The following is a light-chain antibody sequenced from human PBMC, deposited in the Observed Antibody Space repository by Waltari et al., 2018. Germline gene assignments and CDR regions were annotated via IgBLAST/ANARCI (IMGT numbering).Light chain of an antibody. V-gene: IGLV1-47*01. CDR2: RNN. Sequence: QSVLTQPPSASGTPGQRVTISCSGSSSNIGPYYVYWYQQLPGTAPKLLIYRNNQWPSGVPGRFSGSKSGTSAALAISGLRSEDEADYYCATWDDSLTAWVFGGGTKLTVL. J-gene: IGLJ3*02. CDR3: ATWDDSLTAWV. CDR1: SSNIGPYY.